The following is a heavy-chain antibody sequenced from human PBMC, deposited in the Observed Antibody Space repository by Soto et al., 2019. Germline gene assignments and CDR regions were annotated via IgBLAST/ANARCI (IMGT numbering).Heavy chain of an antibody. V-gene: IGHV4-34*01. CDR1: GGSFSGYY. J-gene: IGHJ6*02. CDR2: INHIGST. Sequence: SETLSLTCAVYGGSFSGYYWSWIRQPPGKGLEWIGEINHIGSTNYNPSLKSRVTISVDTSKNHFSLKLSSVTAADTAVYYCARTCSGGSCYVRRYYYYYGMDVWGQGTTVTVSS. D-gene: IGHD2-15*01. CDR3: ARTCSGGSCYVRRYYYYYGMDV.